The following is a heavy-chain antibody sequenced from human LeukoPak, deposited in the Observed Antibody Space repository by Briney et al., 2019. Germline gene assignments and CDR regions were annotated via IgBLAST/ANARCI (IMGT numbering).Heavy chain of an antibody. D-gene: IGHD5-12*01. V-gene: IGHV6-1*01. CDR2: TYYRSKWYT. J-gene: IGHJ4*02. CDR1: GDSVSNNSAT. Sequence: SQTLSLTCAISGDSVSNNSATWNWIRHSPSRGLEWLGRTYYRSKWYTDYAVSVKSRITLNPDTSENQFSLQLNSVTPEDTAVYYCARGPTTKLHYWGQGTLVTVSS. CDR3: ARGPTTKLHY.